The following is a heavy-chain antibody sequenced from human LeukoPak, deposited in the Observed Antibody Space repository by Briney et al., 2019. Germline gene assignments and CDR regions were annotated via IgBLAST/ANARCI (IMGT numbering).Heavy chain of an antibody. CDR1: GFTFSSYS. CDR2: ISYTGGSR. J-gene: IGHJ4*02. D-gene: IGHD4-23*01. Sequence: GGSLRLSCAASGFTFSSYSMNWVRQAPGKGLEWVASISYTGGSRRYADSLKGRFSVSRDNSKGTLSLQMDSLRGEDTAVYFCAKGLTQEKGGNTAAGPFDHWGQGTLVVVSS. V-gene: IGHV3-23*01. CDR3: AKGLTQEKGGNTAAGPFDH.